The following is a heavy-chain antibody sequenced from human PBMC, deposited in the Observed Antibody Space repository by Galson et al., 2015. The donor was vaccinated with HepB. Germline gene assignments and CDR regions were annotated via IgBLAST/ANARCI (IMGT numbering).Heavy chain of an antibody. CDR2: IIPIFGTT. J-gene: IGHJ4*02. CDR1: GGSFSSYG. V-gene: IGHV1-69*13. Sequence: SVKVSCKASGGSFSSYGISWVRQAPGQGLEWVGGIIPIFGTTNDVQKFQGRVTITADESTSTAYMELSSLRSEDTAIYYCARDRGEARYYDSSGYYYIAFDYWGQGTLVTVSS. D-gene: IGHD3-22*01. CDR3: ARDRGEARYYDSSGYYYIAFDY.